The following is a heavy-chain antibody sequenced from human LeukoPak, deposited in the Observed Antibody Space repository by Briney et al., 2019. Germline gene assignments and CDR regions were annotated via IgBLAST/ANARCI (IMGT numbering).Heavy chain of an antibody. J-gene: IGHJ3*02. Sequence: SETLSLTCTVSGYSISSGYYWGWIRQPPGKGLEWIGYIYFSGSTNYNPSLKSRVTISVDTSKNQFSLKLSSVTAADTAVYYCARDRYVGAFDIWGQGTMVTVSS. CDR1: GYSISSGYY. D-gene: IGHD5-12*01. CDR3: ARDRYVGAFDI. V-gene: IGHV4-61*01. CDR2: IYFSGST.